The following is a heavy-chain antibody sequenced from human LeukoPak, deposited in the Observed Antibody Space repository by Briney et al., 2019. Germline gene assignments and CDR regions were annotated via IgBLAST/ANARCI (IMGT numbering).Heavy chain of an antibody. J-gene: IGHJ4*02. Sequence: PSETLSLTCTVSGGSIGNFYWSWIRQSPGKRLEWIGYIYYSGSTNYNPSLKSRVTISVDTSKNQFSLKLSSVTAADTAVYYCARHSVIGGFSSVLMYYFDFWGQGTLVTVSS. CDR3: ARHSVIGGFSSVLMYYFDF. V-gene: IGHV4-59*08. D-gene: IGHD5/OR15-5a*01. CDR1: GGSIGNFY. CDR2: IYYSGST.